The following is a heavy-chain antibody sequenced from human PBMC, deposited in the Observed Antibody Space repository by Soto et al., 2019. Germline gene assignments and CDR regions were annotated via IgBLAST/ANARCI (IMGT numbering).Heavy chain of an antibody. Sequence: GGSLRLSCAASGFTFDDYAMHWVRQAPGKGLEWVSGISWNSGSIGYADSVKGRFTISRDNAKNSLYLQMNSLRAEDTALYYCAKGSVWGYCISTSCYFDYWGQGTLVTVSS. CDR3: AKGSVWGYCISTSCYFDY. J-gene: IGHJ4*02. V-gene: IGHV3-9*01. CDR1: GFTFDDYA. D-gene: IGHD2-2*01. CDR2: ISWNSGSI.